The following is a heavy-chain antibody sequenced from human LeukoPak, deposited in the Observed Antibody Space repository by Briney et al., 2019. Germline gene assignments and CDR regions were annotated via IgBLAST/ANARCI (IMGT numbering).Heavy chain of an antibody. D-gene: IGHD3-10*01. CDR2: LNHSGST. J-gene: IGHJ5*02. V-gene: IGHV4-34*01. CDR3: ARGSKITMVRGPAPFDP. CDR1: GGSFSGYY. Sequence: SETLSLTCAVYGGSFSGYYWSWIRQPPGKGLEWIGELNHSGSTNYNPSLKSRVTISVDTSKNQFSLKLSSVTAADTAVYYCARGSKITMVRGPAPFDPWGQGTLVTVSS.